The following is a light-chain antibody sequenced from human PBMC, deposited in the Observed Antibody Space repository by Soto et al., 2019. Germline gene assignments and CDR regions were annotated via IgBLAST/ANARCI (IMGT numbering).Light chain of an antibody. J-gene: IGKJ2*01. CDR1: QSVSSN. CDR3: EPYNKWPPYT. CDR2: GES. V-gene: IGKV3-15*01. Sequence: EIVMKQSPATLSVSPGERATRSCRASQSVSSNLAWYQQKPGQAPRRLIYGESTKATDITARFGGSGSGTEFTLTVCFLQSEDFPVYYCEPYNKWPPYTFGQGTKLVIK.